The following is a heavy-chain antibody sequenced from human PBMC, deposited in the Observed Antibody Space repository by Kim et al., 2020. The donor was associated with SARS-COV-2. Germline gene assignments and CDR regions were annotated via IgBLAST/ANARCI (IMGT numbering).Heavy chain of an antibody. Sequence: NADSVKGRVTVSRENSQNQLYLQMNNLGTEDTAVYYCARDHGDYGWIDPWGQGTLVTVSS. CDR3: ARDHGDYGWIDP. D-gene: IGHD4-17*01. V-gene: IGHV3-30*01. J-gene: IGHJ5*02.